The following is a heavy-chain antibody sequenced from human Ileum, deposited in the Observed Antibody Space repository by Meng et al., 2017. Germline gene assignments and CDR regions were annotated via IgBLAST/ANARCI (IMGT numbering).Heavy chain of an antibody. V-gene: IGHV3-9*03. D-gene: IGHD6-19*01. CDR3: ARGRNGWSKGACDY. CDR1: GFTFGAYA. Sequence: SLKISCAASGFTFGAYAMHWVRQAPGKGLEWVSGINWNGGGIDYADSVKGRFTISRDNAKSSLYLEMNSLRAEDMALYYCARGRNGWSKGACDYWGQGTLVTVS. J-gene: IGHJ4*02. CDR2: INWNGGGI.